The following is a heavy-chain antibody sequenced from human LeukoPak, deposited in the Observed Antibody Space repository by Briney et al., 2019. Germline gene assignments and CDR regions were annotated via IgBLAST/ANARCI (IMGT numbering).Heavy chain of an antibody. J-gene: IGHJ4*02. Sequence: KPSETLSLTCTVSGGSISSGDYYWSWIRQPPGKGLEWIGYIYYSGSTYYNPSLKSRVTVSVDTSKNQFSLKLSSVTAADTAVYYCARGDSSGYPVDYWGQGTLVTVSS. CDR1: GGSISSGDYY. CDR3: ARGDSSGYPVDY. CDR2: IYYSGST. D-gene: IGHD3-22*01. V-gene: IGHV4-30-4*01.